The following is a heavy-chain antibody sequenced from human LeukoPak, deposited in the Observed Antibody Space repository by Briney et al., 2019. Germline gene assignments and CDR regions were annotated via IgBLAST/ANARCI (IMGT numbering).Heavy chain of an antibody. CDR3: ARDPSYHGCYCDY. V-gene: IGHV4-59*01. CDR1: GGSTNSYY. CDR2: IYYSGST. J-gene: IGHJ4*02. D-gene: IGHD2-2*01. Sequence: SETLSLTCTVSGGSTNSYYWSWIRQPPGKGLEWVGYIYYSGSTNYNPSLKSRVTISVDTSKNQFSLKLSSVTAADTAVYYCARDPSYHGCYCDYWGQGTLVTVFS.